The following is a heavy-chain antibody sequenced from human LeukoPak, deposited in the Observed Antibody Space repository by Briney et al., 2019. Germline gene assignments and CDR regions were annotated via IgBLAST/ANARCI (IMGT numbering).Heavy chain of an antibody. CDR1: GFTFSDYY. Sequence: PGGSLRLSCAASGFTFSDYYMSWIRQAPGKGLEWVSYISSSGSTIYYADSVKGRFTISRDNAKNLLYLQMNSLRAEDTAVYYCARGQRRRTVTTRYYYYMDIWDKGNTVIVSS. J-gene: IGHJ6*03. V-gene: IGHV3-11*01. D-gene: IGHD4-11*01. CDR3: ARGQRRRTVTTRYYYYMDI. CDR2: ISSSGSTI.